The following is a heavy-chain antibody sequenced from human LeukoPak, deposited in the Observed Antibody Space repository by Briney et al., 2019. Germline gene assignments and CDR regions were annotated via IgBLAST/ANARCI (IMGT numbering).Heavy chain of an antibody. V-gene: IGHV4-30-2*01. D-gene: IGHD3-3*01. CDR2: INHSGST. J-gene: IGHJ5*02. CDR1: GGSISSGGYY. Sequence: PSQTLSLTCTVSGGSISSGGYYWSWIRQPPGKGLEWIGEINHSGSTNYNPSLKSRVTVSVDTSKNQFSLKLSSVTAADTAVYYCARTYPYYDFWSGYYTGNWFDPWGQGTLVTVSS. CDR3: ARTYPYYDFWSGYYTGNWFDP.